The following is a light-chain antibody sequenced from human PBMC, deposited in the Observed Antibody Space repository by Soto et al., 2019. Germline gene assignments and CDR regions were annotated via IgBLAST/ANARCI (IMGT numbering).Light chain of an antibody. CDR1: QSISSS. CDR2: GAS. V-gene: IGKV3-15*01. J-gene: IGKJ2*01. Sequence: EIVMTQSPATLSVSPGERATLSCRASQSISSSLAWYQLKPGQAPRLLIYGASTRATGIPARFSGSGSGTEFPLTISSLQSEDFAVYYCQQYNDWRYTFGQGTKLEIK. CDR3: QQYNDWRYT.